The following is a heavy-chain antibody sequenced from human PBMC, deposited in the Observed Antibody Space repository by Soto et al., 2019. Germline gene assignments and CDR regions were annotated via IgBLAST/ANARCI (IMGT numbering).Heavy chain of an antibody. CDR3: ARGRIAARPGWFDP. J-gene: IGHJ5*02. D-gene: IGHD6-6*01. CDR1: GGSFSGYY. Sequence: QVQLQQWGAGLLKPSETLSLTCAVYGGSFSGYYWSWIRQPPGKGLEWIGEINHSGSTNYNPPLKSRVTISVDTSKNQFSLKLSSVTAADTAVYYCARGRIAARPGWFDPWGQGTLVTVSS. V-gene: IGHV4-34*01. CDR2: INHSGST.